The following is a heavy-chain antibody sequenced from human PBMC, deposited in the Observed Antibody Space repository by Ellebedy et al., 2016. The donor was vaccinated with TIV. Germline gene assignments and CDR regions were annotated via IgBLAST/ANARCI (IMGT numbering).Heavy chain of an antibody. V-gene: IGHV3-30*03. J-gene: IGHJ4*02. CDR2: ISFDGNNR. Sequence: GESLKISXAASGFSFKTYGMHWVRQAPGKGLEWVAVISFDGNNRHYRDSVKGRFTISRDNPKSTLYLQMNSLTADDTAVYYCARGWCNSARCNGFDYWGQGTLVTVSS. D-gene: IGHD2/OR15-2a*01. CDR3: ARGWCNSARCNGFDY. CDR1: GFSFKTYG.